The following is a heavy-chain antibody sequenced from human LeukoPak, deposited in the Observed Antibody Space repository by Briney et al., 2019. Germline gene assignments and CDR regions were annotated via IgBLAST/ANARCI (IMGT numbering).Heavy chain of an antibody. D-gene: IGHD3-22*01. Sequence: GASVKVSCKASGYTFTNYGISWVRQAPGQGLEWMGWISAYNGNTNYAQKFQGRVTMTRDTSISTAYMELSRLRSDDTAVYYCARGYYDSSGYYSIDYWGQGTLVTVSS. V-gene: IGHV1-18*01. CDR2: ISAYNGNT. CDR3: ARGYYDSSGYYSIDY. J-gene: IGHJ4*02. CDR1: GYTFTNYG.